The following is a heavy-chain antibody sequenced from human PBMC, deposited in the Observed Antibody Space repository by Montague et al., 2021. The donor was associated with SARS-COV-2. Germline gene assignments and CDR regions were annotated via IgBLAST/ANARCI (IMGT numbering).Heavy chain of an antibody. CDR2: IYYSGST. CDR3: ARGQGEITMIVVVLTAAAHYFDY. Sequence: SETLSLTCTVSGGSISSGGYYWSWIRQHPGKGLEWIGSIYYSGSTKYNPSLKSRVSISVDTSKNQFSLKLNSVTAADTAVYYCARGQGEITMIVVVLTAAAHYFDYWGQGTLVTVSP. V-gene: IGHV4-39*07. CDR1: GGSISSGGYY. J-gene: IGHJ4*02. D-gene: IGHD3-22*01.